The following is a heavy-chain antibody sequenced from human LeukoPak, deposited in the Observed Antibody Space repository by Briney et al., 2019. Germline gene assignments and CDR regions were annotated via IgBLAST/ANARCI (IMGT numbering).Heavy chain of an antibody. V-gene: IGHV3-30*04. J-gene: IGHJ3*02. CDR3: ARVSGSYSLSAFDI. CDR2: ISYDGSNK. D-gene: IGHD1-26*01. CDR1: GFTFSSYA. Sequence: GGSLRLSCAASGFTFSSYAMHWVRQAPGKGLEWVAVISYDGSNKYYADSVKGRFTISRDNSKNTLYLQMNSLRAEGMAVYYCARVSGSYSLSAFDIWGQGTMVTVSS.